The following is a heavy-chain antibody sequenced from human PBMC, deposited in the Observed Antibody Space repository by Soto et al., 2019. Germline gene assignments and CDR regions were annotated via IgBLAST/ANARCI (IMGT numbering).Heavy chain of an antibody. CDR1: GFTFDDYA. D-gene: IGHD3-10*01. CDR2: ISWNSGSI. CDR3: AKDGEVGRPDYYYYYMDV. V-gene: IGHV3-9*01. Sequence: GGSLRLSCAASGFTFDDYAMHWVRQAPGKGLEWVSGISWNSGSIGYADSVKGRFTISRDNAKNSLYLQMNSLRAEDTALYYCAKDGEVGRPDYYYYYMDVWGKGTTVTVSS. J-gene: IGHJ6*03.